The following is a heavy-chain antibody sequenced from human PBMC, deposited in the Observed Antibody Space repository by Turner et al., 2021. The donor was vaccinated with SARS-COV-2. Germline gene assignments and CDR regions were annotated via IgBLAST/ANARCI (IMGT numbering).Heavy chain of an antibody. D-gene: IGHD4-4*01. CDR1: GGSFSGYL. CDR2: INQRGTT. CDR3: ARAVGMAASTRPNSGDSNAHRWFDF. V-gene: IGHV4-34*01. Sequence: QVQLQQWGAGLLKPSETLSLTCGVYGGSFSGYLWSWVRHPPGKGPEWIGEINQRGTTNSNPSLKSRVTISVDTSKHQFSLNVTSVTPADTAVYYCARAVGMAASTRPNSGDSNAHRWFDFWGQGTLVTVSS. J-gene: IGHJ5*01.